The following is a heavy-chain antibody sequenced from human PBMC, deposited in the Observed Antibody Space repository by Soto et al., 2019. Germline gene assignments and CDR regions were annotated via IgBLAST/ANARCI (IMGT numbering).Heavy chain of an antibody. CDR3: ASRRGADYYDSSGYYYHLPYYFDY. V-gene: IGHV4-31*03. CDR2: IYYSGST. D-gene: IGHD3-22*01. J-gene: IGHJ4*02. Sequence: QVQLQESGPGLVKPSQTLSLTCTVSGGSISSGGYYWSWIRQHPGKGLEWIGYIYYSGSTYYNPSLKSRVTISVDTSKNQFSLKLSSVTAAATAVYYCASRRGADYYDSSGYYYHLPYYFDYWGQGTLVTVSS. CDR1: GGSISSGGYY.